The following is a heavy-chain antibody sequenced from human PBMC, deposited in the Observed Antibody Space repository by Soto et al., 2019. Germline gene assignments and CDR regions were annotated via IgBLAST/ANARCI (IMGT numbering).Heavy chain of an antibody. CDR2: FYWDDDK. D-gene: IGHD2-15*01. CDR3: ARALRRRDCRGGSCYSFDY. V-gene: IGHV2-5*02. Sequence: SGPTLVNPTQTLALTCTFSGFSLSTSGMGLGWIRQPPGKALEWLALFYWDDDKRYSPSLKSRLTIIKDSSKNQVVLIMTDMDPVDTATYYCARALRRRDCRGGSCYSFDYWGQGTLVTVSS. CDR1: GFSLSTSGMG. J-gene: IGHJ4*02.